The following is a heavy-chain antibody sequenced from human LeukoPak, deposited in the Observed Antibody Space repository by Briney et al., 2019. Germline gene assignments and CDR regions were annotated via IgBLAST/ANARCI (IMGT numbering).Heavy chain of an antibody. CDR2: IWYDGSNK. CDR3: ARESMGVAAVSPPSVFDY. CDR1: GFTFSSYG. D-gene: IGHD6-13*01. J-gene: IGHJ4*02. V-gene: IGHV3-33*01. Sequence: RSLRLSCAASGFTFSSYGMHWVRQAPGKGLEWVAVIWYDGSNKYYADSVKGRFTISRDNSKNTLYLQMNSLRAEDTAVYYCARESMGVAAVSPPSVFDYWGQGTLVTVSS.